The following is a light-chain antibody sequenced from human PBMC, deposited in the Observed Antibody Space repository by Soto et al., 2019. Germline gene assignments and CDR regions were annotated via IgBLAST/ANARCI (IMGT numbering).Light chain of an antibody. J-gene: IGLJ2*01. CDR1: SSNIGAGYD. Sequence: HSVLTQPPSVSGAPGQRVTISCTGSSSNIGAGYDVHWYQQLPGTAPKLLIYGNSNRPSGVPDRFSGSKSGTSASLAITGLQAEDEADYYCQSYDSSLSGVVFGGGTQLTVL. CDR2: GNS. V-gene: IGLV1-40*01. CDR3: QSYDSSLSGVV.